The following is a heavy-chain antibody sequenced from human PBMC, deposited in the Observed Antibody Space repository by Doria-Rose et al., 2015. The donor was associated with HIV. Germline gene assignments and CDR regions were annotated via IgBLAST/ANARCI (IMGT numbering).Heavy chain of an antibody. Sequence: SGPVLVKPTETLTLTCTVSGVSLSSPGMGVSWIRQPPGKALEWLVHIFSDDERSYKTSLKSRRTISRGTSKSQVVLTMTDMDPVDTATYYCARIKSSRWYHKYYFDFWGQGTLVIVSA. CDR3: ARIKSSRWYHKYYFDF. CDR1: GVSLSSPGMG. CDR2: IFSDDER. J-gene: IGHJ4*02. V-gene: IGHV2-26*01. D-gene: IGHD6-13*01.